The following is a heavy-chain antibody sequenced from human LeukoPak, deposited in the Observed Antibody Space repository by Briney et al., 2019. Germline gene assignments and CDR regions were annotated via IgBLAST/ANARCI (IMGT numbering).Heavy chain of an antibody. J-gene: IGHJ4*02. V-gene: IGHV1-24*01. CDR2: LDPENGEI. CDR3: ATGGPWDLLRY. D-gene: IGHD1-26*01. Sequence: ASVKVSCKVSGDTLTELSTHWVRHAPGKGLEWMGGLDPENGEIIYAQKFQGRVTMTEDTSTDTAYMEVSSLRSEDTAVYYCATGGPWDLLRYWGQGTLVTVSS. CDR1: GDTLTELS.